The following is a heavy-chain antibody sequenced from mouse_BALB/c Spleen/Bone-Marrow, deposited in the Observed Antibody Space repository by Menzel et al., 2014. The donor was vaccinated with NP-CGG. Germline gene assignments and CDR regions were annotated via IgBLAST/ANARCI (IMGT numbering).Heavy chain of an antibody. CDR2: ISSGGSYT. J-gene: IGHJ4*01. CDR1: GFTFSSYG. Sequence: EVMLVESGGDLVEPGGSLKLSCAASGFTFSSYGTSWVRQTPDKRLEWVATISSGGSYTYYPDSVKGRFTISRDKDKNTLYPQMSSLKSENTAMYDCASGDQCAMDYWGQGTSVTVSS. CDR3: ASGDQCAMDY. D-gene: IGHD2-13*01. V-gene: IGHV5-6*01.